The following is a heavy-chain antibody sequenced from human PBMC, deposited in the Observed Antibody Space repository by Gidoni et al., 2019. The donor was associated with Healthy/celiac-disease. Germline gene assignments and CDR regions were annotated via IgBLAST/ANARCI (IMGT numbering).Heavy chain of an antibody. CDR3: AKGALNYDFWSGLIDY. Sequence: EVQLLESGGGLVQPGGSLRLSCSASGFTFSTYAMSWVRQAPGKGLEWVSAISGSGGSTYYADSVKGRFNISRDNSKNTLYLQMNSLRAEDTAVYYCAKGALNYDFWSGLIDYWGQGTLVTVSS. D-gene: IGHD3-3*01. V-gene: IGHV3-23*01. J-gene: IGHJ4*02. CDR1: GFTFSTYA. CDR2: ISGSGGST.